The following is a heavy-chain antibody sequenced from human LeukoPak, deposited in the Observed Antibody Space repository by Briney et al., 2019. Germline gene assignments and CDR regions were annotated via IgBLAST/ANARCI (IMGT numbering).Heavy chain of an antibody. Sequence: GGSLRLSCAASGFTFSGYAMHLVRQAPGKGLEWVSGLSWNSGSIGYADSVKGRFTISRDNAKNSLFLQMNSLKSEDTALYFCAKDISGHITRGLDYWGQGTLVTVSS. V-gene: IGHV3-9*01. D-gene: IGHD1-20*01. CDR3: AKDISGHITRGLDY. CDR2: LSWNSGSI. J-gene: IGHJ4*02. CDR1: GFTFSGYA.